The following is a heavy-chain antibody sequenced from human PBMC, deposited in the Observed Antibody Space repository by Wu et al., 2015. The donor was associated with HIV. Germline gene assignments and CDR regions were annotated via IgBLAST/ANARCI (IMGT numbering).Heavy chain of an antibody. J-gene: IGHJ6*02. Sequence: QVQLVQSGAEVKKPGASVKVSCKASGYTFTSYYMHWVRQAPGQGLEWMGIINPSGGSTSYAQKFQGRVTMTRDTSTSTVYMELSSLRSEDTAVYYCARALDETLSSAGHFGYYGMDVWGQGTTVTVSS. V-gene: IGHV1-46*01. CDR3: ARALDETLSSAGHFGYYGMDV. CDR1: GYTFTSYY. D-gene: IGHD3-3*01. CDR2: INPSGGST.